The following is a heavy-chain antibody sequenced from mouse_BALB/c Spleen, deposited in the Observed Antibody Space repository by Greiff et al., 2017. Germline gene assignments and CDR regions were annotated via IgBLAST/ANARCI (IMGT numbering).Heavy chain of an antibody. Sequence: VQLQQPGAELVKPGASVKLSCKASGYTFTSYYMYWVKQRPGQGLEWIGGINPSNGGTNFNEKFKSKATLTVDKSSSTAYMQLSSLTSEDSAVYYCTRGYDGYPLDYWGQGTTLTVSS. CDR2: INPSNGGT. V-gene: IGHV1S81*02. CDR3: TRGYDGYPLDY. D-gene: IGHD2-3*01. CDR1: GYTFTSYY. J-gene: IGHJ2*01.